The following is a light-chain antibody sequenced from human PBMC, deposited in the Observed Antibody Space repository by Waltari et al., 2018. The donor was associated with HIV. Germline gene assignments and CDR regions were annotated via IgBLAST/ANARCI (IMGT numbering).Light chain of an antibody. CDR3: QTWDTGIQV. CDR1: SGHNNYA. CDR2: VGTNGSH. V-gene: IGLV4-69*01. Sequence: QVVLTQSPSASASLGASVKLTCTLSSGHNNYAIAWHQQQPEKGPRYLMRVGTNGSHIKGDSIPDRFASSSAGTGRCRIISSLQSEDEADYYCQTWDTGIQVFGGGTKLTVL. J-gene: IGLJ3*02.